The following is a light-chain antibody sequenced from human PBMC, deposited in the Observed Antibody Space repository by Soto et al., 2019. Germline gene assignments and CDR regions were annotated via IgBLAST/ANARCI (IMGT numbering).Light chain of an antibody. V-gene: IGLV2-8*01. CDR3: SSYARNRDIL. CDR1: SSDGGGYNY. CDR2: EVS. Sequence: QSVLTQPPSASGSPGQSVAISCTGTSSDGGGYNYVSWYQQHPGKAPKLMIYEVSKRPSGVPDRFSGSKSGNTASLTVSGLQAEDEADYYCSSYARNRDILFGGGTKLTVL. J-gene: IGLJ2*01.